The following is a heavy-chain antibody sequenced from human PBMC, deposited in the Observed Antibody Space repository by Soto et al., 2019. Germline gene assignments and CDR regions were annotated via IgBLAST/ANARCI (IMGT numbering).Heavy chain of an antibody. CDR2: INHSGST. V-gene: IGHV4-34*01. CDR3: ARGGDYDHDAFDI. D-gene: IGHD3-22*01. J-gene: IGHJ3*02. CDR1: GGSFSGYY. Sequence: SSETLSLTCAVYGGSFSGYYWSWIRQPPGKGLEWIGEINHSGSTNYNPSLKSRDTISVDTSKNQFSLKLSSVTAADTAVFYCARGGDYDHDAFDIWGQGTMVTVSS.